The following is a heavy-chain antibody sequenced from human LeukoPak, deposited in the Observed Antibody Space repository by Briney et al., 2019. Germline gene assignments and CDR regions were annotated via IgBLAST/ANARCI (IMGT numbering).Heavy chain of an antibody. Sequence: PGGSLRLSCAASEFILSSHSMNWVRQAPGKGLEWVSTINSSGDYTCYADSVKGRFTISRDNAKNSLYLQMNSLRAEDTAVYYCARDGMITAYAFDIWGQGTMVTVSS. CDR1: EFILSSHS. CDR3: ARDGMITAYAFDI. D-gene: IGHD3-16*01. CDR2: INSSGDYT. J-gene: IGHJ3*02. V-gene: IGHV3-21*01.